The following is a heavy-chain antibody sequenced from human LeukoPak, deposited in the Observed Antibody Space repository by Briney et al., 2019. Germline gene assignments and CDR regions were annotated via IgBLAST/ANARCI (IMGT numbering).Heavy chain of an antibody. J-gene: IGHJ4*02. Sequence: GGSLRLSCAASGLTFSSYAMGWVRQAPGKGLEWVSGISAGGGSTYYADSVKGRFTISRDNSKNTLYLQMNSLRAEDTAVYYCARDLGTVAQGGVDYWGQGTLVTVSS. V-gene: IGHV3-23*01. CDR3: ARDLGTVAQGGVDY. D-gene: IGHD6-19*01. CDR1: GLTFSSYA. CDR2: ISAGGGST.